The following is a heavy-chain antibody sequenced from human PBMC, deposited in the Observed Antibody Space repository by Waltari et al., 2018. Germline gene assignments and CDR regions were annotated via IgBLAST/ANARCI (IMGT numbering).Heavy chain of an antibody. CDR3: ARYGLRGGYEGDMDV. J-gene: IGHJ6*03. D-gene: IGHD5-18*01. CDR2: IYYSGST. CDR1: GGSISSSSYY. Sequence: QLQLQESGPGLVKPSETLSLTCTVSGGSISSSSYYWGWIRQPPGKGLEWIGSIYYSGSTSYNPSFKSRVTISVDTSKNQFSLKLSSVTAADTAVYYCARYGLRGGYEGDMDVCGKGTTVTISS. V-gene: IGHV4-39*07.